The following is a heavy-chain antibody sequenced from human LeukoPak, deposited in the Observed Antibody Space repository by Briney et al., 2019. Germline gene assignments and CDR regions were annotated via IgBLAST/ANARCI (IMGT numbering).Heavy chain of an antibody. V-gene: IGHV3-11*01. CDR3: AKLRYYDFWSGFQGDY. Sequence: GGSLRLSCAASGFTFSDYYMSWIRQAPGKGLEWVSYISSSGSTIYYADSVKGRFTISRDNAKNSLYLQMNSLRAEDTAVYYCAKLRYYDFWSGFQGDYWGQGTLVTVSS. CDR2: ISSSGSTI. D-gene: IGHD3-3*01. CDR1: GFTFSDYY. J-gene: IGHJ4*02.